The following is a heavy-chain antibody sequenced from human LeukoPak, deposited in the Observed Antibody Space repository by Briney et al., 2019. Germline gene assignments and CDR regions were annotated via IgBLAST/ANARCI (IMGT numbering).Heavy chain of an antibody. J-gene: IGHJ5*02. CDR3: ARVLPTRKAAATNWFDP. V-gene: IGHV4-59*01. Sequence: PSETLSLTCTVSGGSISSYYWSWIRQPPGKGLEWIGYIYYRGSTNYNPSLKSRVTISVDTSKNQFSLKLSSVTAADTAVYYCARVLPTRKAAATNWFDPWGQGTLVTVSS. CDR2: IYYRGST. D-gene: IGHD6-13*01. CDR1: GGSISSYY.